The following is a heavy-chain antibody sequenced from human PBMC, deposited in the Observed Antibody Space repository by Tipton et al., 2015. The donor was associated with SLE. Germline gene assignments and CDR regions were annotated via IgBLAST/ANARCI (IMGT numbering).Heavy chain of an antibody. Sequence: TLSLTCTVSGGSISSSSYYWGWIRQPPGKGLEWIGSIYYSGSTNYNPSLKSRVTISVDTSKNQFSLKLSSVTAADTAVYYCARLAVAEKDVWGQGTTVTVSS. CDR3: ARLAVAEKDV. CDR2: IYYSGST. J-gene: IGHJ6*02. V-gene: IGHV4-39*07. CDR1: GGSISSSSYY. D-gene: IGHD6-19*01.